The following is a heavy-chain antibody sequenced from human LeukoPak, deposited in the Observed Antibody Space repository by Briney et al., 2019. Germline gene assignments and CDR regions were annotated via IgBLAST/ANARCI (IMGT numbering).Heavy chain of an antibody. Sequence: GGSLRLSCAASGFTVSSNYMSWVRQAPGKGLEWASVIYSGGSTYYADSVKGRFTISRDNSKNTLYLQMNSLRAEDTAVYYCSIAGYSSSWRNYYYYNMDVWGKGTTVTISS. V-gene: IGHV3-66*01. J-gene: IGHJ6*03. CDR2: IYSGGST. D-gene: IGHD6-13*01. CDR3: SIAGYSSSWRNYYYYNMDV. CDR1: GFTVSSNY.